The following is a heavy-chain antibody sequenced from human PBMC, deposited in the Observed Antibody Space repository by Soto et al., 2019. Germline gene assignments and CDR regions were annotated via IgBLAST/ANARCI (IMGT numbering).Heavy chain of an antibody. CDR3: ERDRFGNYYGPDY. D-gene: IGHD3-10*01. Sequence: QVQLVQSGAEVKKPGASVKVSCKASGYTFTSYAMHWVRQAPGQRLEWMGWINAGNGNTKYSQKFQGRVTITRDTSASTAYMELSSLRSEDTAVYYCERDRFGNYYGPDYWGQGTLVTVSS. CDR2: INAGNGNT. V-gene: IGHV1-3*01. J-gene: IGHJ4*02. CDR1: GYTFTSYA.